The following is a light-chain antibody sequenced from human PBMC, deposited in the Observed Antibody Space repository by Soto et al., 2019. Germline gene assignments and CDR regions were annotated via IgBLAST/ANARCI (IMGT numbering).Light chain of an antibody. V-gene: IGKV1-27*01. J-gene: IGKJ1*01. CDR3: QKYRSAPQT. Sequence: DIQMTQSPSSLSASVGDRVSITCRASRDINIYLAWYQQKPGKLPELLIYGASILQIGVPSRFSGSGSGTEFTLTISSLQPEDVATYYCQKYRSAPQTFGQGTKVEIK. CDR2: GAS. CDR1: RDINIY.